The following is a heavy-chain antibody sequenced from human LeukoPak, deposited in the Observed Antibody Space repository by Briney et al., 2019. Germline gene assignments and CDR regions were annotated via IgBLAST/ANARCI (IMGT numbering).Heavy chain of an antibody. J-gene: IGHJ4*02. V-gene: IGHV3-23*01. CDR1: GFTFSSYA. Sequence: GGSLRLSCAASGFTFSSYAMSWVRQAPGKGLEWVSAIRGSGGSTYYADSVKGRFTISRDNSKNTLYLQMNSLRAEDTAVYYCARNFDSSDYSPLGCWGQGTLVTVSS. CDR2: IRGSGGST. CDR3: ARNFDSSDYSPLGC. D-gene: IGHD3-22*01.